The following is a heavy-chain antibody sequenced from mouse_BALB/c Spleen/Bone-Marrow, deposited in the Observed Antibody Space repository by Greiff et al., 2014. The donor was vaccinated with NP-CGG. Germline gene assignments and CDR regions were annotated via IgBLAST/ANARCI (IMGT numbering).Heavy chain of an antibody. Sequence: VQLKESGAELVKPGASVKLSCTASGFNIKDTYMPWVKQRPEQGLEWIGRIDPANGNTKYDPKFQGKATITADTSSNTAYLQLSSLTSEDTAVYYCASYRYAWYFDVWGAGTTVTVSS. CDR1: GFNIKDTY. V-gene: IGHV14-3*02. CDR3: ASYRYAWYFDV. J-gene: IGHJ1*01. D-gene: IGHD2-14*01. CDR2: IDPANGNT.